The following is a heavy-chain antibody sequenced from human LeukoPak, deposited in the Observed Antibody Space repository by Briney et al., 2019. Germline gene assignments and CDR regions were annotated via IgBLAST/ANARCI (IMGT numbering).Heavy chain of an antibody. CDR2: IYTSGST. CDR3: ARDYFTRYCSGGSCYFDAFDI. CDR1: GGSISSYY. J-gene: IGHJ3*02. Sequence: SETLSLTCTVSGGSISSYYWSWIRQPAGKGLEWIGRIYTSGSTNYNPSLKSRVTMSVDTSKNQFSLKLSSVTAADTAVYYCARDYFTRYCSGGSCYFDAFDIWGQGTTVTVSS. V-gene: IGHV4-4*07. D-gene: IGHD2-15*01.